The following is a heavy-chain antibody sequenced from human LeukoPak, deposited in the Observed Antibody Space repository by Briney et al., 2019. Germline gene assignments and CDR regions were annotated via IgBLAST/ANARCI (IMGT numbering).Heavy chain of an antibody. V-gene: IGHV3-48*03. CDR2: ISSSGSTM. CDR1: GFTFSSYE. Sequence: GGSLRLSCAASGFTFSSYEMNWVRQDPGKGLEWVSYISSSGSTMYYADSVKGRFTISRDNAKNSLYLQMNSLRAEDTAVYYCARNLDYWGQGTLVTVSS. J-gene: IGHJ4*02. CDR3: ARNLDY.